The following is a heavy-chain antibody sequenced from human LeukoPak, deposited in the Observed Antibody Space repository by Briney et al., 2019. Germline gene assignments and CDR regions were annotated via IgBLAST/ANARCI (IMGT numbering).Heavy chain of an antibody. V-gene: IGHV1-8*02. D-gene: IGHD2/OR15-2a*01. CDR1: GYTFSSNY. CDR2: MNPNSGNT. CDR3: ARVNSNIGSSRRYFDY. J-gene: IGHJ4*02. Sequence: ASVKVSCKASGYTFSSNYLHWVRQAPGQGLEWMGWMNPNSGNTGYAQKFQGRVTMTRNTSISTAYMELSSLRSEDTAVYFCARVNSNIGSSRRYFDYWGQGTLVTVSS.